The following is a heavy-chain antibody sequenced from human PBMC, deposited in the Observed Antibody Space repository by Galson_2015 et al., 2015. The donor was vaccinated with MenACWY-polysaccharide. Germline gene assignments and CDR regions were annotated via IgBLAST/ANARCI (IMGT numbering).Heavy chain of an antibody. D-gene: IGHD3-10*01. Sequence: SLRLSCAASGFTFSSYGMSWVRQAPGKGLEWVSIISGGGGTTYYADSVKGRFTISSDNSKDTLYLQMNSLRAEDTAIYYCAKGASGSYYPFDYWGHGTLVTVSS. CDR3: AKGASGSYYPFDY. V-gene: IGHV3-23*01. CDR2: ISGGGGTT. CDR1: GFTFSSYG. J-gene: IGHJ4*01.